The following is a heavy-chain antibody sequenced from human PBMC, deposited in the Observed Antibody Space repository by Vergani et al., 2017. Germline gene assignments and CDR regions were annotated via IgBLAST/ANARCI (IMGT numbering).Heavy chain of an antibody. CDR1: GYSFTSYY. J-gene: IGHJ6*03. D-gene: IGHD3-3*01. CDR2: INPSLGTT. Sequence: QVQLVQSGAEVKKPGASVKVSCKASGYSFTSYYMHWVRQAPGQGLEWMGIINPSLGTTRYAQRFQGRVTMTRVTSTSTVYIELNSLRSEATAKNYCASKTPTDYDFWSGYPEYYYYYMDVWGKGTTVTVSS. CDR3: ASKTPTDYDFWSGYPEYYYYYMDV. V-gene: IGHV1-46*01.